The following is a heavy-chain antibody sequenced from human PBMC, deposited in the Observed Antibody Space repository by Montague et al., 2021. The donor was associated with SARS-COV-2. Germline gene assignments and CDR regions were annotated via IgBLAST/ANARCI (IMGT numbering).Heavy chain of an antibody. CDR1: GDSVSSHSAA. CDR2: PYYRSKWYN. D-gene: IGHD6-13*01. J-gene: IGHJ6*02. V-gene: IGHV6-1*01. Sequence: CAISGDSVSSHSAAWNWLRHSLSTGLEWLGRPYYRSKWYNDYALSVKSRITINPDTSKNQFSLQLNSVTPEDTAVYYCARVGRQQLVRLSGMDVWGQGTTVTVSS. CDR3: ARVGRQQLVRLSGMDV.